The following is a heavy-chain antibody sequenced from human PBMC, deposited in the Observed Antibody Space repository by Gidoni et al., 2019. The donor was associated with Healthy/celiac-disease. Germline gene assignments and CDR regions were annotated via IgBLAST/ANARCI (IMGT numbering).Heavy chain of an antibody. Sequence: QVQLQESGPGLVKPSETLSLTCTVAGGSISSYYWSWIRQPPGKGLEWIGYIYYSGSINYNPSLKSRVTISVDTSKNQFSLKLSSVTAADTAVYYCARDLSGSYSNWYFDLWGRGTLVTVSS. J-gene: IGHJ2*01. V-gene: IGHV4-59*01. CDR3: ARDLSGSYSNWYFDL. CDR1: GGSISSYY. D-gene: IGHD1-26*01. CDR2: IYYSGSI.